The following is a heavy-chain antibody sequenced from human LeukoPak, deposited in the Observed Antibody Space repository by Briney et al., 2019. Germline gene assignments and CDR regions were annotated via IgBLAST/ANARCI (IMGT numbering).Heavy chain of an antibody. CDR1: GFTFSSYT. CDR3: ARGRSITLLRGIAMSDGFDI. CDR2: ISSSSSYI. Sequence: GGSLRLSCAASGFTFSSYTMNWVRQAPGKRLEWVSSISSSSSYIYYADSLKGRFAISRDNAKNSLYLQMNSLRAEDTAVYYCARGRSITLLRGIAMSDGFDIWGQGAMVAVSS. J-gene: IGHJ3*02. V-gene: IGHV3-21*01. D-gene: IGHD3-10*01.